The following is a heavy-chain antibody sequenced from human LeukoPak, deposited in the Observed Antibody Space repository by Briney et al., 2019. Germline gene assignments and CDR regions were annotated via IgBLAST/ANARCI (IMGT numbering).Heavy chain of an antibody. D-gene: IGHD2-2*01. V-gene: IGHV3-74*01. J-gene: IGHJ4*02. CDR2: ITTDGST. CDR3: VRGGYCTSTSCLSFDY. CDR1: GFTLSRYW. Sequence: PGGSLRLSCAASGFTLSRYWMYWVRQAPGKGLVWVSRITTDGSTTYADSVKGRFTISRDNAKNTLYLQMNSLRAEDTAMYYCVRGGYCTSTSCLSFDYWGQGTLVTVSS.